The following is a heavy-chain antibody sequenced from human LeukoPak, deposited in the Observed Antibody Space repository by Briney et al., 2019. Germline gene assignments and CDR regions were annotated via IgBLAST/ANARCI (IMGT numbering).Heavy chain of an antibody. D-gene: IGHD4-23*01. CDR1: GGSISSGGYY. CDR3: ARLLNSREAFHLIDY. Sequence: RPSETLSLTCTVSGGSISSGGYYWGWIRQPPRKGLEWIGSFSYSGSTYYNPSLKSRVTISVDTSKNQFSLKLSSVTAADTAVYYCARLLNSREAFHLIDYWGQGTLVTVSS. V-gene: IGHV4-39*01. CDR2: FSYSGST. J-gene: IGHJ4*02.